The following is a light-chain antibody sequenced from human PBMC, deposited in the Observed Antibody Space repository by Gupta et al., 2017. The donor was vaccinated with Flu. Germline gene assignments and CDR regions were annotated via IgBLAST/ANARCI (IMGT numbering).Light chain of an antibody. CDR1: QSGLYSSNNKNY. CDR2: WAS. CDR3: QQYDNNQVT. J-gene: IGKJ1*01. V-gene: IGKV4-1*01. Sequence: SLGGRATINCKSSQSGLYSSNNKNYLAWYQQKAGQSPKLLIYWASTRESGVPDRFSGSGSGTDFTLTISTLQAEDVAVYYCQQYDNNQVTFGQGTKVEIK.